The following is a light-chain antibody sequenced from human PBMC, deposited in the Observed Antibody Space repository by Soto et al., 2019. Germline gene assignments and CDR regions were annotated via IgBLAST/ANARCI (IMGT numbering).Light chain of an antibody. Sequence: QSALTQPASVSGSPGQSITISCTGTSSDVGAYKTVSWYQQHPGKVPKFMIYEVSNRPSGVPNRFSGSRLGNTASLTISGLQAEDEADYYCSSNTINGTIFGTGTKVTVL. CDR3: SSNTINGTI. CDR2: EVS. CDR1: SSDVGAYKT. V-gene: IGLV2-14*01. J-gene: IGLJ1*01.